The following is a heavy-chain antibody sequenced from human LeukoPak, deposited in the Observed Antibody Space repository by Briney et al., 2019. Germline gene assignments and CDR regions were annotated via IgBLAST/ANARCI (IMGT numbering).Heavy chain of an antibody. J-gene: IGHJ6*02. Sequence: TGGSLRLSCAASGFTFSNYWMNRVRQVPGKGLEWVATIKQDGGERYYVDSVEGRFTISRDNGKTSVYLQMNSLRADDTAVYYCARSRAAVVMGELIPSFYYGMDVWGQGTTVTVSS. CDR1: GFTFSNYW. CDR2: IKQDGGER. CDR3: ARSRAAVVMGELIPSFYYGMDV. D-gene: IGHD3-16*01. V-gene: IGHV3-7*03.